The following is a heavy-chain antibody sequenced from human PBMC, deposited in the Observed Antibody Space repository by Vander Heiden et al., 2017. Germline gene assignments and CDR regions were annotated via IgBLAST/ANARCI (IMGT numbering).Heavy chain of an antibody. J-gene: IGHJ6*02. Sequence: QAQLQESGPGLVKPSGTLSLTCAVSGYPICRGYYLGWFRQPPGKGLEWIGSINHSGSTYYNPSLKSRVTISVDTSKNQFSLKLGSVTAADTAVYYCARDRRRSAAAGTTAPYYYYGMDVWGQGTTVTVSS. CDR1: GYPICRGYY. D-gene: IGHD6-13*01. V-gene: IGHV4-38-2*02. CDR3: ARDRRRSAAAGTTAPYYYYGMDV. CDR2: INHSGST.